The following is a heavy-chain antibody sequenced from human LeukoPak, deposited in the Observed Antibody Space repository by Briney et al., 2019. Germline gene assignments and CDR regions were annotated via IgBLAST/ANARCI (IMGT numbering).Heavy chain of an antibody. CDR1: GFTFTSYA. CDR3: AREYTWNAFDI. J-gene: IGHJ3*02. V-gene: IGHV3-30*04. CDR2: ISHDGRNE. D-gene: IGHD2-2*02. Sequence: PGGSLRLSCAASGFTFTSYAMHWVRQAPGKGLEWVAIISHDGRNEYFADSVRGRVTVSRDRSKNTLYLQMNSLRAEDTAVYYCAREYTWNAFDIWGQGTMVTVSS.